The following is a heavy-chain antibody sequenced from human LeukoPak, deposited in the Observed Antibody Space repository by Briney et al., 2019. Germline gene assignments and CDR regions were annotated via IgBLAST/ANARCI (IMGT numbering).Heavy chain of an antibody. V-gene: IGHV3-23*01. CDR2: ISGSGGST. Sequence: PGGSLRLSCAASGFTVSSNYMSWVRQAPGKGLEWVSGISGSGGSTYYADSVKGRFTISRDNSKNTLYLQMNSLRAEDTAVYYCGSGPVGTTVPWGQGTLVTVSS. CDR1: GFTVSSNY. CDR3: GSGPVGTTVP. D-gene: IGHD1-1*01. J-gene: IGHJ5*02.